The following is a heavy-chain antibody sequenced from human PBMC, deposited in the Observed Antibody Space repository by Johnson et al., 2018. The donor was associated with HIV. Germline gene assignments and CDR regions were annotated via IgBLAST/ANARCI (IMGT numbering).Heavy chain of an antibody. CDR3: ARKTPAHAFDI. CDR1: GFTFSSYA. J-gene: IGHJ3*02. D-gene: IGHD4-23*01. V-gene: IGHV3-30*04. CDR2: ISYDGSNK. Sequence: QVQLLESGGGVVQPGRSLRLSCAASGFTFSSYAMHWVRQAPGKGLEWVAVISYDGSNKYYADSVKGRFTISRDNSKNTLYLQMHSLRAEDTAVYYCARKTPAHAFDIWGQGTMVTVSS.